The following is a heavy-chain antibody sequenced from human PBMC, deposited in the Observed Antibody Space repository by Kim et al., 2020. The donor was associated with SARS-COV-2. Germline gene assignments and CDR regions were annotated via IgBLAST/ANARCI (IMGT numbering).Heavy chain of an antibody. Sequence: GGSLILSCAASGFTFSSYAMHWVRQAPGKGLEWVAVIYYDGSNKYYADSVKGRFTISRDNSKNTLYLQMNSLRAEDTAVYYCASSRSGSYYYGMDVWGHGTTVTVSS. D-gene: IGHD3-22*01. V-gene: IGHV3-30*04. CDR1: GFTFSSYA. CDR2: IYYDGSNK. CDR3: ASSRSGSYYYGMDV. J-gene: IGHJ6*02.